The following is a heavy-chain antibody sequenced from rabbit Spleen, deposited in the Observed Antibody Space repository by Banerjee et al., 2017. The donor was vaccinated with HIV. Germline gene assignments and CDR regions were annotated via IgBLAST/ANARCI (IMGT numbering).Heavy chain of an antibody. V-gene: IGHV1S45*01. D-gene: IGHD6-1*01. CDR2: IYTGNGKN. CDR1: GFSFSSSYD. CDR3: ERVSITYDHADL. J-gene: IGHJ4*01. Sequence: QEQVKETGGGLVQPGGSLALSCKAAGFSFSSSYDMSWVRQAPGKGLEWIGFIYTGNGKNYYASWAKGRFTISKTSSTTVTLQMTSLTAADTATYFCERVSITYDHADLWGQGTLVTVS.